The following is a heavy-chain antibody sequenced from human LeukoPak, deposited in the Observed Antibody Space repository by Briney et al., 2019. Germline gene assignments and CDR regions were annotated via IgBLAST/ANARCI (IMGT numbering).Heavy chain of an antibody. CDR2: IYPGDSDT. CDR1: GYSFTSYW. Sequence: GESLQISCKGSGYSFTSYWIGWVRQMPGKGLEWMGIIYPGDSDTRYSPSFQGQVTISADKSISTAYLQWSSLKASDTAMYYCARSQHCSGGSCYSSDWFDPWGQGTLVTVSS. CDR3: ARSQHCSGGSCYSSDWFDP. V-gene: IGHV5-51*01. D-gene: IGHD2-15*01. J-gene: IGHJ5*02.